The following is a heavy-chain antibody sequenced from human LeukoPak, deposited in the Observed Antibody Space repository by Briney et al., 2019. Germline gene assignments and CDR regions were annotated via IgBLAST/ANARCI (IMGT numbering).Heavy chain of an antibody. D-gene: IGHD6-13*01. J-gene: IGHJ5*02. CDR3: ARGLASSNWPHWFDP. CDR2: ISTGGGST. V-gene: IGHV3-23*01. Sequence: GGSLRLSCATSGFTFSDYAMSWVRQAPGNGLEWVSSISTGGGSTYYADSVKGRFTISRDNSKDTLYLQINSLRAEDTAVYHCARGLASSNWPHWFDPWGQGTLVSVSS. CDR1: GFTFSDYA.